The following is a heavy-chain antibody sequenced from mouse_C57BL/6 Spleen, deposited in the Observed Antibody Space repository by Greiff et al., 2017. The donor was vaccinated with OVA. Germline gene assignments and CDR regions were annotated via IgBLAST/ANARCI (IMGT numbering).Heavy chain of an antibody. CDR2: IRLKSDNYAT. CDR1: GFTFSNYW. J-gene: IGHJ3*01. CDR3: EGGLLLPFAY. D-gene: IGHD1-1*01. Sequence: EVQLVESGGGLVQPGGSMKLSCVASGFTFSNYWMNWVRQSPEKGLEWVAQIRLKSDNYATHYAESVKGRFTISKDDSNNSVYLQMNNLRAEDTGIYYSEGGLLLPFAYWGQGTLVTVSA. V-gene: IGHV6-3*01.